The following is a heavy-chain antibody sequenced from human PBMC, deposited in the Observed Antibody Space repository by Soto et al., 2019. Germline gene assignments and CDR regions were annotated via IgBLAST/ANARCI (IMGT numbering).Heavy chain of an antibody. CDR1: GYSITSGYY. CDR2: IYHSGST. D-gene: IGHD2-2*01. V-gene: IGHV4-38-2*01. CDR3: ARYAYYYYSGMDV. Sequence: PSETLSLTCAVSGYSITSGYYWGWIRQPPGKGLEWIGNIYHSGSTYYNPSLKSRVTISIDAFKNQFSLKMSSVTAADTAAYYCARYAYYYYSGMDVWGQGTTVTVSS. J-gene: IGHJ6*02.